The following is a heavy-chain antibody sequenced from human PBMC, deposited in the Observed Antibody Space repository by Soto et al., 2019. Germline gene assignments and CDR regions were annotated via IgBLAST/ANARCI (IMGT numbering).Heavy chain of an antibody. Sequence: PSETLSLTCTVSGGSISSYYWSWIRQPPGKGLEWIGYIYYSGSTNYNPSLKSRVTKSVDTSKNQFSLKLSSVTAADTAVYYCARDGGLENSGWYDWGQGTLVTVSS. D-gene: IGHD6-19*01. J-gene: IGHJ4*02. V-gene: IGHV4-59*01. CDR3: ARDGGLENSGWYD. CDR1: GGSISSYY. CDR2: IYYSGST.